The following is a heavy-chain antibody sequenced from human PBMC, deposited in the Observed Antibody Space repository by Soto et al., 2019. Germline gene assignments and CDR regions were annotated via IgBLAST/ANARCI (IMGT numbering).Heavy chain of an antibody. Sequence: QVQLVESGGGVVQSGRSLRLSCAASGFTFNNYGMHWVRQAPGKGLEWVAVMSSDGSNEDYADSVKGRFTISRDNSKSTLSLQMNSLRAEDTAVYYCAKSCTSGHYLFDYWGQGTLVTVSS. CDR3: AKSCTSGHYLFDY. D-gene: IGHD3-22*01. J-gene: IGHJ4*02. V-gene: IGHV3-30*18. CDR1: GFTFNNYG. CDR2: MSSDGSNE.